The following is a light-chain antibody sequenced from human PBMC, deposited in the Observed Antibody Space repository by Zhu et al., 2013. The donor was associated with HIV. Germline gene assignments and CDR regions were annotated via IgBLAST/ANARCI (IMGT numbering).Light chain of an antibody. J-gene: IGKJ1*01. CDR2: GAS. CDR1: QSVSNW. V-gene: IGKV1-5*03. CDR3: QQYNSYPWT. Sequence: DIQLTQSPSTLSASVGDRVTITCRASQSVSNWLAWYQQKPGKVPKLLIYGASTLESGSHQGSAAVDLGQNSLSPSAACSLMILQLIYCQQYNSYPWTFGQGTKVEIK.